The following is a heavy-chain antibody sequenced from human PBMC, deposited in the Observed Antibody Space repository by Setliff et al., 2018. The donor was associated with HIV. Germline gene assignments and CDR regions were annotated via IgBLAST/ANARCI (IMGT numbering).Heavy chain of an antibody. CDR2: ISHSGIT. V-gene: IGHV4-34*01. CDR3: ARGQWPAPRPDFSDGYYNYGMDV. J-gene: IGHJ6*02. Sequence: SETLSLTCAVYGGSLSGYYWSWIRQPPGKGLEWIGEISHSGITNYNPFLKSRVSISVDTSKNQISLTLTSVTAADAAVYYCARGQWPAPRPDFSDGYYNYGMDVWGQGTTVTVSS. D-gene: IGHD2-2*01. CDR1: GGSLSGYY.